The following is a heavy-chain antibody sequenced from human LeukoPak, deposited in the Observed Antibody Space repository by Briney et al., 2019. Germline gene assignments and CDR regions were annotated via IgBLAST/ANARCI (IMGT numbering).Heavy chain of an antibody. V-gene: IGHV3-7*03. Sequence: GGSLRLSCAASGFTFSSYWMSWVRQAPGKGLEWVANIKQDGSEKYYVDSVKGRFTISRDNAKNSLYLQMNSLRAEDTAVYYCARVQNYDILTGYYNHYYYGMDVWGQGTTVTVSS. CDR2: IKQDGSEK. CDR1: GFTFSSYW. CDR3: ARVQNYDILTGYYNHYYYGMDV. J-gene: IGHJ6*02. D-gene: IGHD3-9*01.